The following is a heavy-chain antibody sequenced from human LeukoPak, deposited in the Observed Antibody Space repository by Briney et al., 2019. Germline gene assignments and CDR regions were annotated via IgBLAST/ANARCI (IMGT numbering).Heavy chain of an antibody. V-gene: IGHV4-34*01. D-gene: IGHD3-3*01. J-gene: IGHJ4*02. CDR1: GGSFSGYY. CDR2: INHSGST. CDR3: AARYYGFWSGYYTGDY. Sequence: SETLSLTCAVYGGSFSGYYWSWIRQPPGKGLEWIGEINHSGSTNYNPSLKSRVTISVDTSKNQFSLKLSSVTAAATAVYYCAARYYGFWSGYYTGDYWGQGTLVTVSS.